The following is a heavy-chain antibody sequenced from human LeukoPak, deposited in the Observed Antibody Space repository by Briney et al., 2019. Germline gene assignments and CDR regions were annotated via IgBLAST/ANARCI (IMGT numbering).Heavy chain of an antibody. CDR2: IANAGDT. D-gene: IGHD6-13*01. J-gene: IGHJ4*02. V-gene: IGHV3-13*01. CDR1: GFTLSNYD. CDR3: ARAEYSSSWYSFDY. Sequence: GGSLRLSCAASGFTLSNYDMHWVRQATGKGLEWVSAIANAGDTFYPDSVRGRFTISRQNAKNSLYLQMDSLRAEDTAVYYCARAEYSSSWYSFDYWGQGTLVTVSS.